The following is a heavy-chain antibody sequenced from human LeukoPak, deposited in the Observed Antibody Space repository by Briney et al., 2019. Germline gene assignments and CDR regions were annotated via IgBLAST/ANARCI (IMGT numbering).Heavy chain of an antibody. CDR3: ARMTTRPSYYFDY. CDR1: GGSISGGAYY. CDR2: IYYSGST. Sequence: SETLSLTCTVSGGSISGGAYYWSWIRQHPGKGLEWIGYIYYSGSTYYNPSLKSRVTISADTSKNQFSLKLSSVTAADTAVYYCARMTTRPSYYFDYWGQGTLVTVSS. V-gene: IGHV4-31*03. J-gene: IGHJ4*02. D-gene: IGHD4-17*01.